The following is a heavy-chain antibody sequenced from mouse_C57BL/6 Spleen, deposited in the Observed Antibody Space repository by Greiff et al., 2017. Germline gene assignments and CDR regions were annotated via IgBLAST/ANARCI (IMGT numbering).Heavy chain of an antibody. CDR3: ARYYGSSRPYYFDY. CDR2: ISYSGST. CDR1: GYSITSDY. Sequence: EVQLVESGPGLAKPSQTLTLTCSVSGYSITSDYWNWIRKFPGNKLEYMGYISYSGSTYYNPTLKSRISITRDTSKNRYYLQWNSVTTEDKATYYCARYYGSSRPYYFDYWGQGTTLTVSS. J-gene: IGHJ2*01. D-gene: IGHD1-1*01. V-gene: IGHV3-8*01.